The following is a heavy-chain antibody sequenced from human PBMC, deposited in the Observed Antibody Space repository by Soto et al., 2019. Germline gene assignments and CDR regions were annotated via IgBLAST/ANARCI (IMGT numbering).Heavy chain of an antibody. J-gene: IGHJ4*02. Sequence: GESLKISCKGSGYRFSSYWIGWVRQMPGKGLEWMGIIYPGDPDTRYSPSFQGQVTISVDKSISTAYLQWISLKASDTAMYYCARLVGGSGTDYFDYWGQGTLVTVSS. CDR3: ARLVGGSGTDYFDY. CDR2: IYPGDPDT. V-gene: IGHV5-51*01. CDR1: GYRFSSYW. D-gene: IGHD3-10*01.